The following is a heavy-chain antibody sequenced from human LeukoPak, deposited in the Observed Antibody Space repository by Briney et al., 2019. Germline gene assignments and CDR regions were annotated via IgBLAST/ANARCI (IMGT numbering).Heavy chain of an antibody. Sequence: AGTLSLTCTASGVSISSSNYYWGWIRQPPGQGLEWIGSIYYSGSTYYNPSLKSRVTISVDTSKNQFSLKLSSVTAADTAVYYCARRYYSGSGSYPAHIDYWGQGTLVTVSS. J-gene: IGHJ4*02. CDR3: ARRYYSGSGSYPAHIDY. CDR1: GVSISSSNYY. CDR2: IYYSGST. V-gene: IGHV4-39*01. D-gene: IGHD3-10*01.